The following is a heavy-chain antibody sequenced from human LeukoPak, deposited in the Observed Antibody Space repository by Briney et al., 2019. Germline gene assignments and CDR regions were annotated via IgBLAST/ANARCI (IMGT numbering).Heavy chain of an antibody. Sequence: GGCLRLSCEASGFTFSRYWMHWVRQAPGKGLVWVSRINSDGSSTTYADSVKGRFTVSRDNAKNMLYLQLNSVRAEDTAVYYCARDHGHYDKFEYWGQGTLVTVSS. D-gene: IGHD3-22*01. CDR2: INSDGSST. CDR1: GFTFSRYW. V-gene: IGHV3-74*01. CDR3: ARDHGHYDKFEY. J-gene: IGHJ4*02.